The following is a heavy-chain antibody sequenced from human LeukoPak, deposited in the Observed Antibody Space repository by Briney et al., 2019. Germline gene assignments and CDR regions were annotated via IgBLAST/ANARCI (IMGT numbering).Heavy chain of an antibody. CDR1: GFTFSSYS. CDR3: AKGPIVAVPAAAYFDY. J-gene: IGHJ4*02. D-gene: IGHD2-2*01. CDR2: ISSSSSAI. Sequence: PGGSLRLSCAASGFTFSSYSMNWVRQAPGKGLEWVSYISSSSSAIYYADSVKGRFTISRDNSMNTLYLQMDGLRAEDTALYYCAKGPIVAVPAAAYFDYWGQGTLVTVSS. V-gene: IGHV3-48*01.